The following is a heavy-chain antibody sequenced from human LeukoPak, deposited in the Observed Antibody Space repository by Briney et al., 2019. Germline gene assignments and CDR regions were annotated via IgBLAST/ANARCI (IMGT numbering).Heavy chain of an antibody. CDR1: GFSFSSHW. CDR2: INGDGTTS. J-gene: IGHJ4*02. D-gene: IGHD6-19*01. CDR3: ARTIAVNGGDFDY. Sequence: GGSLRLSCAASGFSFSSHWMHWVRQTPGKGLVWVARINGDGTTSSHADSVKGRFTISRDHAKNTLYLQMNSLRAEDTALYYCARTIAVNGGDFDYWGQGTLVTVSS. V-gene: IGHV3-74*01.